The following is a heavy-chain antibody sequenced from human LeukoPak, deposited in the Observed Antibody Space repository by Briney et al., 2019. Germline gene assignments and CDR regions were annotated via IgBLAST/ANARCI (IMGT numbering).Heavy chain of an antibody. CDR2: IYPGDSDT. CDR3: ARTVLTGYYAPLDAFDI. J-gene: IGHJ3*02. Sequence: GESLKISCKGSGYSFTSYWIGWVRQMPGKGLEWMGIIYPGDSDTRYSPSFQGQVTISADKSISTAYLQWSSLKASDTAMYYCARTVLTGYYAPLDAFDIWGQGTMVTVSS. D-gene: IGHD3-9*01. CDR1: GYSFTSYW. V-gene: IGHV5-51*01.